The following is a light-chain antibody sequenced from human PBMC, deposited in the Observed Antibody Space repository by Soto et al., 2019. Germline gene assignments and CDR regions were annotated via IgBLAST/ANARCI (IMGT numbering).Light chain of an antibody. CDR3: QQYYISPFT. J-gene: IGKJ3*01. CDR1: QSVLYSSKNKNY. Sequence: DIVMTQSPDSLAVSLGERATINCKSSQSVLYSSKNKNYLAWYQQKPGQVPKLLIYWASTRESGVPDRFSGSGSGTDCTLTISILQAEDVAVYYFQQYYISPFTFGPGTKVDIK. CDR2: WAS. V-gene: IGKV4-1*01.